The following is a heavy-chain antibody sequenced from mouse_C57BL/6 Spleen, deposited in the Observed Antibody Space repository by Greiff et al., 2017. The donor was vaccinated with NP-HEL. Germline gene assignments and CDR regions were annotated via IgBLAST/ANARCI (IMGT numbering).Heavy chain of an antibody. CDR1: GYTFTDYN. CDR3: ARNHEGIYYDYGDWYFDV. Sequence: EVQLQQSGPELVKPGASVKMSCKASGYTFTDYNMHWVKQSHGKSLEWIGYINPNNGGTSYNQKFKGKATLTVNKSSSTAYMELRSLTSEDSAVYYCARNHEGIYYDYGDWYFDVWGTGTTVTVSS. D-gene: IGHD2-4*01. CDR2: INPNNGGT. V-gene: IGHV1-22*01. J-gene: IGHJ1*03.